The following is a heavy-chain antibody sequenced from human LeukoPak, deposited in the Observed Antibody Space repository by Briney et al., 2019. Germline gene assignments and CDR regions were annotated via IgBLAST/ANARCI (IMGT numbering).Heavy chain of an antibody. CDR3: ARDDYSGPSGY. D-gene: IGHD4-11*01. CDR1: GCNVGNNY. J-gene: IGHJ4*02. V-gene: IGHV3-66*01. CDR2: IYSGGSI. Sequence: GGSLRLSCADSGCNVGNNYMSWVRQAPGKGLEWVSVIYSGGSIYYADAVKGRFTISRDSSRNTLYLQMNSLRAEDTAVYYCARDDYSGPSGYWGQGTLVTVSS.